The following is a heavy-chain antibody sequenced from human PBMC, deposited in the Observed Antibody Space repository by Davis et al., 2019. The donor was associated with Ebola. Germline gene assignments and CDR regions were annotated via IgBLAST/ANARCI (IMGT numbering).Heavy chain of an antibody. CDR3: VKAYSSSWRDSGYGMEV. D-gene: IGHD2-2*01. Sequence: SLKISCAPSGFRFDDYAMHWVRQAPGKGLEWVSGINWNSGTRGYADSVKGRFSISRDNAKNFLYLQMNSLRTEDTALYYCVKAYSSSWRDSGYGMEVWGQGTTVTVS. CDR1: GFRFDDYA. CDR2: INWNSGTR. J-gene: IGHJ6*02. V-gene: IGHV3-9*01.